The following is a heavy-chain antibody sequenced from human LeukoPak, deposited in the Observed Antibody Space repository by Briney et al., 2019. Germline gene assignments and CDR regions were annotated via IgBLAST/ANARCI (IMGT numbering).Heavy chain of an antibody. CDR1: GFTFSSYW. CDR3: ARDSGYDPDYFDY. D-gene: IGHD5-12*01. V-gene: IGHV3-7*01. CDR2: IKQDGSEK. Sequence: GGSLRLSCAASGFTFSSYWMSWVRQAPGKGLEWVANIKQDGSEKYYVDSVKGRFTISRDNAKNSPYLQMNSLRAEDTAVYYCARDSGYDPDYFDYWGQGTLVTVSS. J-gene: IGHJ4*02.